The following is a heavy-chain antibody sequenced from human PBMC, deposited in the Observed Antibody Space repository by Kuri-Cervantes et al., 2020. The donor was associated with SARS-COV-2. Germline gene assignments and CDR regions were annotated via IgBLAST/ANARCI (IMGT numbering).Heavy chain of an antibody. Sequence: GESLKISCAASRFMFSCDRMNWVRQAPGKGLEWVGRIKSKTDGGTTDYAAPVKGRFTISRDDSKNTLYLQMNSLKTEDTAVYYCTTDRYYDFWSGYYPNFDYWGQGTLVTVSS. D-gene: IGHD3-3*01. CDR2: IKSKTDGGTT. CDR3: TTDRYYDFWSGYYPNFDY. J-gene: IGHJ4*02. CDR1: RFMFSCDR. V-gene: IGHV3-15*01.